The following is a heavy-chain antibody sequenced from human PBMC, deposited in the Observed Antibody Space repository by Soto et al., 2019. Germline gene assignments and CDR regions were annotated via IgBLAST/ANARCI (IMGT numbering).Heavy chain of an antibody. J-gene: IGHJ4*02. CDR1: RGSITSSSYY. D-gene: IGHD3-10*01. Sequence: PSETLSLTCTVSRGSITSSSYYWGWIRQPPGKGLEWIGSIDYSGTTYHNPSLKSQVTISVDTSKNTVSLQMNSLRADDTAFYNCTKGGSPPFFKHWGQGTLVTVSS. CDR2: IDYSGTT. CDR3: TKGGSPPFFKH. V-gene: IGHV4-39*01.